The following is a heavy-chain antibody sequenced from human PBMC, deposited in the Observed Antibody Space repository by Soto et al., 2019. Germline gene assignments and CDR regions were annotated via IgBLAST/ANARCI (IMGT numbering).Heavy chain of an antibody. D-gene: IGHD5-18*01. CDR1: GFTFSSYG. J-gene: IGHJ4*02. Sequence: QVQLVESGGGVVQPGRSLRLSCAASGFTFSSYGMHWVRQAPGKGLEWVAVIWYDGSNKYYADSVKGRFIISRDNSKNTLYLQMNSLRAEDTAVYYCARDPLATASDYWGQGTLVTVSS. CDR2: IWYDGSNK. CDR3: ARDPLATASDY. V-gene: IGHV3-33*01.